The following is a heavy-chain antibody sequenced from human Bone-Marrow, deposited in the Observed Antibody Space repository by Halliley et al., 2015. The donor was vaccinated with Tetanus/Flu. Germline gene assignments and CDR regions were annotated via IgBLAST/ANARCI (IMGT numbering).Heavy chain of an antibody. Sequence: SGFPFNNYWMTWVRQAPGKGLEWVANINPYGNEKYYVDSVKGRFTISRDYAKNSVFLQMNSLRAEDTAVYYCATLPHYYDTSGPRPYYWGQGTLVSVSS. CDR3: ATLPHYYDTSGPRPYY. D-gene: IGHD3-22*01. CDR2: INPYGNEK. CDR1: GFPFNNYW. V-gene: IGHV3-7*01. J-gene: IGHJ4*02.